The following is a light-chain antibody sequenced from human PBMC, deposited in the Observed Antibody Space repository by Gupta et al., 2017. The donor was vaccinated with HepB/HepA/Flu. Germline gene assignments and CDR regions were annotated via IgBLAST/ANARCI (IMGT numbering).Light chain of an antibody. CDR2: WAC. J-gene: IGKJ2*01. Sequence: DIVMTQSPGSLAVSLGERATINCKSSQSVCDSSNGFNYFACYQQNPGQPPKLLIFWACSPDDGLPDRFSGSASATDFTLTISIVPAEDVAVYYCQQDDATALTFGQGTKVEIK. CDR1: QSVCDSSNGFNY. CDR3: QQDDATALT. V-gene: IGKV4-1*01.